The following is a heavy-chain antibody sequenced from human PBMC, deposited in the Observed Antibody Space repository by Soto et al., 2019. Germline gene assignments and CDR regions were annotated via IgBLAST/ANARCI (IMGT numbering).Heavy chain of an antibody. CDR2: IYHSGST. D-gene: IGHD7-27*01. CDR1: CGSISSGGYS. Sequence: ASETLSFTCAVSCGSISSGGYSWSWIRQPPGKGLEWIGYIYHSGSTYYNPSLKSRVTISVDRSKNQFSLKLSSVTAADTAVYYCARVPGPWGQGTLVTVSS. V-gene: IGHV4-30-2*01. J-gene: IGHJ5*02. CDR3: ARVPGP.